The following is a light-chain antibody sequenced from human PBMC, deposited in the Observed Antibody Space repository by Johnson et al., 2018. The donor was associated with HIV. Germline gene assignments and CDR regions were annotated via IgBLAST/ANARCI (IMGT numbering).Light chain of an antibody. CDR2: ENN. J-gene: IGLJ1*01. Sequence: QSVLTQPPSVSAAPGQKVTISCSGSSSNIGNNYVSWYQQFPGTAPKLLIYENNKRPSWIPDRFYGSKSGTSATLGITGLQTGDEVDYYCGTWDSSLSVYVIGTGTKVTVL. V-gene: IGLV1-51*02. CDR1: SSNIGNNY. CDR3: GTWDSSLSVYV.